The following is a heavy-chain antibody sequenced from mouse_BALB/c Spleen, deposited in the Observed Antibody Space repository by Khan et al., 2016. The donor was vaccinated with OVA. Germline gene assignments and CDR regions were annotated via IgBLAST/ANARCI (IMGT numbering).Heavy chain of an antibody. CDR3: TRSGYGSFAY. V-gene: IGHV1S81*02. CDR2: INPSNGGA. D-gene: IGHD2-2*01. Sequence: VQLQQSGAELVKPGASVRLSCKASGYTFTSYYLYWVKQRPGQGLEWIGDINPSNGGANFNEKFKSKATLTVDTSSSTAYIKLNSLTSEDSAVYYCTRSGYGSFAYWGQGTLVTVSA. CDR1: GYTFTSYY. J-gene: IGHJ3*01.